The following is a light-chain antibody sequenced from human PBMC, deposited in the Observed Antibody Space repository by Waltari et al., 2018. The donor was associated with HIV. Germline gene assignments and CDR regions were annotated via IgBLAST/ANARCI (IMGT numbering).Light chain of an antibody. CDR1: SSDVGAYTF. J-gene: IGLJ1*01. CDR2: DVT. Sequence: QSALTQPPAASGPPGSSVTISCTGTSSDVGAYTFVSWYQHHPSKVIKLVISDVTKRPAGVPDRFASSKSGNTDTVTISGLEAEDVDDYYCCSYSCSGNLYVFGTGTEVTVL. CDR3: CSYSCSGNLYV. V-gene: IGLV2-11*01.